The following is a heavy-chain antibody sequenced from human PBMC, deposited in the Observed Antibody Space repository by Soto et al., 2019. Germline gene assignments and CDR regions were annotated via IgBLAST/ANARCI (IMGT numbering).Heavy chain of an antibody. CDR2: TYYSGST. D-gene: IGHD2-15*01. J-gene: IGHJ5*02. CDR3: ARAVEIVVVVAAINWFDP. V-gene: IGHV4-31*03. CDR1: GGSISSGGYY. Sequence: SETLSLTCTVSGGSISSGGYYWSCIRQHPGKGLEWIGYTYYSGSTYYNPSLKSRVTISVDTSKNQFSLKLSSVTAADTAVYYCARAVEIVVVVAAINWFDPWGQGTLVTVSS.